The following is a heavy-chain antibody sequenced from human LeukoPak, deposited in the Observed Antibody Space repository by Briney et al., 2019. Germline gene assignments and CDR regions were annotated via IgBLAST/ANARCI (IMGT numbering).Heavy chain of an antibody. V-gene: IGHV3-21*01. CDR1: KFAFGSYS. D-gene: IGHD6-19*01. CDR2: ITSRSKYI. CDR3: ARDEETVAGLNGFDL. Sequence: GGSLRLSCAASKFAFGSYSMNWFRQAPGKGLEWVASITSRSKYIFYADSVKGRFTISRDNAENSLFLQMNSLRAEDTGVYYCARDEETVAGLNGFDLWGQGTLVIVSS. J-gene: IGHJ4*02.